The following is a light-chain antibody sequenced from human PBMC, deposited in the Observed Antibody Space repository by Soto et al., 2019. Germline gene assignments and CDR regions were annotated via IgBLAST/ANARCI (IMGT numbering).Light chain of an antibody. Sequence: DIQMTQSPSSVSASIGDRVTITCRASQGIRSYLAWYQQTPGKAPKLLIYPASSLRSGVPSRFSGRGSGTDFTLTISSLEAEDFAIYYWQQADSFPLTFGGGTKVDIK. J-gene: IGKJ4*01. CDR2: PAS. CDR1: QGIRSY. CDR3: QQADSFPLT. V-gene: IGKV1-12*01.